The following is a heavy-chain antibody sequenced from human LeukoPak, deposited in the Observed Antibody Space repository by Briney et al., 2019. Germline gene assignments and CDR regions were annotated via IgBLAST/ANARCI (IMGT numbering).Heavy chain of an antibody. CDR2: INPNSGDT. J-gene: IGHJ4*02. CDR1: GYTFTGYY. V-gene: IGHV1-2*02. D-gene: IGHD3-9*01. CDR3: ARGDNYDILTGYQTPSHLSDY. Sequence: AASVKVSCKASGYTFTGYYVHWVRQAPGQGLEWMGWINPNSGDTNFAQKFQGRVTMTRDTSISTAYMELSRLRSDDTAVYYCARGDNYDILTGYQTPSHLSDYWGQGTLVTVSS.